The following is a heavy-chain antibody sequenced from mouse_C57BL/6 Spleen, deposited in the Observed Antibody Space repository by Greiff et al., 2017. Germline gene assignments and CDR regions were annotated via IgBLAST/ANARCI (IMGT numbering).Heavy chain of an antibody. CDR3: ARTGDDYSYWYFDV. CDR1: GYSFTGYF. J-gene: IGHJ1*03. V-gene: IGHV1-20*01. Sequence: VQLKESGPELVKPGDSVKISCKASGYSFTGYFMNWVMQSHGKSLEWIGRINPYNGDTFYNQKFKGKATLTVDKSSSTAHMELRSLTSEDSAVYYCARTGDDYSYWYFDVWGTGTTVTVSS. D-gene: IGHD2-4*01. CDR2: INPYNGDT.